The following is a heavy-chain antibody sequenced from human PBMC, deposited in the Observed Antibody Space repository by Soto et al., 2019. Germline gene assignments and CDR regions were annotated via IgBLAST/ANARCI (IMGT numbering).Heavy chain of an antibody. J-gene: IGHJ4*02. V-gene: IGHV4-30-2*01. CDR2: IYHSGST. D-gene: IGHD5-12*01. CDR1: GGSISSGGYS. CDR3: AAGGGLPRYD. Sequence: QLQLQESGSGLVKPSQTLSLTCAVSGGSISSGGYSWSWIRQPPGKGLEWIGYIYHSGSTYYNPSRKSRGTISVARSKNQFSLKLSSVTAADTAVYYCAAGGGLPRYDWGQGTLVSVSS.